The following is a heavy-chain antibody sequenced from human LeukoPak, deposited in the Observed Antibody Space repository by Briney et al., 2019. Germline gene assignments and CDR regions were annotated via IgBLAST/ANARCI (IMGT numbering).Heavy chain of an antibody. J-gene: IGHJ4*02. D-gene: IGHD2-21*02. V-gene: IGHV5-51*01. CDR1: GYSFPNSW. CDR3: ARPHGAYCGGDCYSD. CDR2: IYPGDSDI. Sequence: GESLKFSCKGSGYSFPNSWIGWVRQIPGKGLEWMGIIYPGDSDIRYSPSFQGQVTISADKSISTAYLQWSSLQASDTAMYYCARPHGAYCGGDCYSDWGQGTLVTVSS.